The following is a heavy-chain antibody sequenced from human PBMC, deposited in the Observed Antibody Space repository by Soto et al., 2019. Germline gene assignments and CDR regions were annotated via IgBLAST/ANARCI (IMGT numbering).Heavy chain of an antibody. CDR2: MSGSNGNM. V-gene: IGHV3-21*03. D-gene: IGHD3-10*01. CDR3: AKVRKLWFGAYGLDV. J-gene: IGHJ6*02. CDR1: GFTFSSYS. Sequence: GGSLRLSCVASGFTFSSYSMNWVRQAPGKGLEWVSSMSGSNGNMYYADSVKGRFTIFRDNAKNSLYLQMNSLRVEDTAVYYCAKVRKLWFGAYGLDVWGQGTTVTVSS.